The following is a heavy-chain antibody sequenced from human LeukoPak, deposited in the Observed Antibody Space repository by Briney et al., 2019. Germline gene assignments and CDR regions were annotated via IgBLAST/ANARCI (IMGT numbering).Heavy chain of an antibody. CDR1: GGTFSSYA. CDR2: IIPIFGTA. J-gene: IGHJ5*02. V-gene: IGHV1-69*01. D-gene: IGHD3-22*01. Sequence: SVKVSCKASGGTFSSYAISWVRQAPGQGLEWMGGIIPIFGTANYAQKFQGRVTITADESTSTAYMELSSLRSEDTAVYYCARGRPLIVEEDARFDPWGQGTLVTVSS. CDR3: ARGRPLIVEEDARFDP.